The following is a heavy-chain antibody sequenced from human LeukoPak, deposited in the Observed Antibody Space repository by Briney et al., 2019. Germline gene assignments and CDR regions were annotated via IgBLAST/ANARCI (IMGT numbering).Heavy chain of an antibody. Sequence: GGSLRLSCAASGFTFSSYAMSWVRQAPGKGLEWVSGINWNGGSTGYADSVKGRFTISRDNAKNSLYLQMNSLRAEDTALYYCAREGMEIRGFDLWGRGTLVTVSS. CDR2: INWNGGST. J-gene: IGHJ2*01. CDR3: AREGMEIRGFDL. CDR1: GFTFSSYA. D-gene: IGHD3-10*01. V-gene: IGHV3-20*04.